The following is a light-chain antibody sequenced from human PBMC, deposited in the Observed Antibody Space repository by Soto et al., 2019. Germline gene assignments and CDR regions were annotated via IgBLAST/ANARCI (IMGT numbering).Light chain of an antibody. CDR1: QNIRGNE. Sequence: EVVLTQSPGALSLSPGEGVTLSCRASQNIRGNELAWYRQKRGQAPRLFMYGGSTRADGIPDRFSGRGTGTNFTLTISRLEPEDSAVYYCQDYGTSHPWTFGQGTKLEIK. CDR2: GGS. CDR3: QDYGTSHPWT. V-gene: IGKV3-20*01. J-gene: IGKJ1*01.